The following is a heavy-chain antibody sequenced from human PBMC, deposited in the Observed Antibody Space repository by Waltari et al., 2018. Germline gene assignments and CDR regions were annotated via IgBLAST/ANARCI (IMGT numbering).Heavy chain of an antibody. J-gene: IGHJ4*02. CDR3: ARDRGRGIYLDS. Sequence: LWGWVRQSPGKGLEWIGQVHLSGRTNYNPSLASRVTISIDTSNNQFSLKMPSPTAADTAMYYCARDRGRGIYLDSWGQGTLVTVSP. D-gene: IGHD2-15*01. CDR1: L. CDR2: VHLSGRT. V-gene: IGHV4-4*02.